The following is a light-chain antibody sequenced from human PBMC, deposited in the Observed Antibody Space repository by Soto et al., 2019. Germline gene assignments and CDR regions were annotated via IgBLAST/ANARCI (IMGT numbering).Light chain of an antibody. CDR2: EDN. CDR1: SGSIATDS. V-gene: IGLV6-57*02. Sequence: NFMLTQPHSVSESPGKTVTISYTGSSGSIATDSVQWCQQRPGSVPTTVIYEDNQRPSGVPNRFSGSIDNSSNSASLTISGLKTEDEADYYCQSYNSSNQVFGGGTQLTVL. J-gene: IGLJ3*02. CDR3: QSYNSSNQV.